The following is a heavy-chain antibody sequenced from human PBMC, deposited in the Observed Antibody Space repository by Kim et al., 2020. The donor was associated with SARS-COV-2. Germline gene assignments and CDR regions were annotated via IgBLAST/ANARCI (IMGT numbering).Heavy chain of an antibody. CDR3: ARGPPGYYDSSGYFNDAFDI. J-gene: IGHJ3*02. D-gene: IGHD3-22*01. CDR2: ISSSGSTI. Sequence: GGSLRLSCAASGFTFSSYEMNWVRQAPGKGLEWVSYISSSGSTIYYADSVKGRFTISRDNAKNSLYLQMNSLRAEDTAVYYCARGPPGYYDSSGYFNDAFDIWGQGTMVTVSS. V-gene: IGHV3-48*03. CDR1: GFTFSSYE.